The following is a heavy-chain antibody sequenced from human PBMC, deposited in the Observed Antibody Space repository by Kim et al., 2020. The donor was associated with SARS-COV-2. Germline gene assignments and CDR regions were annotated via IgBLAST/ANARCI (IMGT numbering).Heavy chain of an antibody. CDR1: GGSISSGGYY. V-gene: IGHV4-31*03. J-gene: IGHJ3*02. Sequence: SEILSLTCTVSGGSISSGGYYWSWIRQHPGKGLEWIGYIYYSGSTYYNPSLKSRVTISVDTSKNQFSLKLSSVTAADTAVYYCARAGRTFFGVVGAFDIWGQGTMVTVSS. CDR2: IYYSGST. CDR3: ARAGRTFFGVVGAFDI. D-gene: IGHD3-3*01.